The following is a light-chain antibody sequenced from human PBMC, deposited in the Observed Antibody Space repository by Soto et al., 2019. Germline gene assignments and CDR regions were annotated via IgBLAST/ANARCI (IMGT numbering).Light chain of an antibody. V-gene: IGKV1-5*03. Sequence: DIPMTQSPSTLSASVGDRVTITCRASQTIDSWLAWYQQKPGKVPKLLISEASTLESGVPSTFSGSGSGTEFTLTISSLQPDDFASYYCHQYKSYPWTFGQGTKVDIK. CDR1: QTIDSW. CDR3: HQYKSYPWT. CDR2: EAS. J-gene: IGKJ1*01.